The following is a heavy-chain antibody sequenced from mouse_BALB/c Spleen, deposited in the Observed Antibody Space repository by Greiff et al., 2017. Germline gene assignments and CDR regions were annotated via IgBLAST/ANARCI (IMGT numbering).Heavy chain of an antibody. CDR3: ARSRMYDY. J-gene: IGHJ2*01. CDR1: GFTFSSFG. Sequence: EVKLVESGGGLVQPGGSRKLSCAASGFTFSSFGMHWVRQAPEKGLEWVAYISSGSSTIYYADTVKGRFTISRDNPKNTLFLQMTSLRSEDTAMYYCARSRMYDYWGQGTTLTVSS. CDR2: ISSGSSTI. V-gene: IGHV5-17*02.